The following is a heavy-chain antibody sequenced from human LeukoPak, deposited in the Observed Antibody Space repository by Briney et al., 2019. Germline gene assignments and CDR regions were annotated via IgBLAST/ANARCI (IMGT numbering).Heavy chain of an antibody. V-gene: IGHV4-39*07. CDR2: IYYNGST. CDR1: GGSISSSSYY. D-gene: IGHD4-17*01. J-gene: IGHJ4*02. Sequence: SETLSLTCTVSGGSISSSSYYWGWIRQPPGKGLEWIGSIYYNGSTYYNPSLKSRVTISVDTSKNQFSLKLSSVTAADTAVYYCASPHDYGAPPYYWGQGTLVTVSS. CDR3: ASPHDYGAPPYY.